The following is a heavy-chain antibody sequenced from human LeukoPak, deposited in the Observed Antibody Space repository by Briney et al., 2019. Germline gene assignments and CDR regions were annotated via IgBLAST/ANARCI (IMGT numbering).Heavy chain of an antibody. Sequence: SVKVSCKASGGTFSSYAISWVRQAPGQGLEWMGGIIPIFGTPNYAQKFQGRVTITADESTSTAYMELSSLRSEDTAVYYCARKLGYCSSTSCYAPFDYWGQGTLVTVSS. CDR3: ARKLGYCSSTSCYAPFDY. D-gene: IGHD2-2*01. V-gene: IGHV1-69*13. J-gene: IGHJ4*02. CDR1: GGTFSSYA. CDR2: IIPIFGTP.